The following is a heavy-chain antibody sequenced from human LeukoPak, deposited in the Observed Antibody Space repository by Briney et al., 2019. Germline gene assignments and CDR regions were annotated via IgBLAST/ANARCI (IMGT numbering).Heavy chain of an antibody. D-gene: IGHD5-12*01. CDR2: IYNSANT. Sequence: GSLRLSCAASGFTFSSYSMNWVRQPPGKGLEWIGNIYNSANTHYNPSLKTRITMSVDTSKNQFSLKLNSVTAADTGIYYCARHSRSGYIGYENAFDIWGQGTMVTVSS. CDR3: ARHSRSGYIGYENAFDI. J-gene: IGHJ3*02. CDR1: GFTFSSYSMN. V-gene: IGHV4-59*04.